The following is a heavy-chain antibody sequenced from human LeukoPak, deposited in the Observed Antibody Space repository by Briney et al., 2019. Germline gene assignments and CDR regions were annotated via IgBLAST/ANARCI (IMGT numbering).Heavy chain of an antibody. Sequence: GSSVKVSCKASGGTFSSYAISWVRQAPGQGLEWMGGIIPIFGTANYAQKFQGRVTINTDESTSTAYMELSSLRSDDTAVYYCARARMGRYCISTSCYIPGDWGQGTMVTVSS. V-gene: IGHV1-69*05. CDR3: ARARMGRYCISTSCYIPGD. D-gene: IGHD2-2*02. CDR1: GGTFSSYA. CDR2: IIPIFGTA. J-gene: IGHJ4*02.